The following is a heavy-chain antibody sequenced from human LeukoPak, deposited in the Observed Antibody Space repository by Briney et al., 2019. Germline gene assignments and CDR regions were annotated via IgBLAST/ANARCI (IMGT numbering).Heavy chain of an antibody. Sequence: SGGSLRLSCAASGFTFSSYAMSWVRQAPGKGLEWVSGISGSGVSTYYADSVKGRFTISRDNSKDTLYLQMNSLRAEDTALYYCAKDSSYTVYDAFDIWGQATMVTVSS. CDR2: ISGSGVST. D-gene: IGHD4-17*01. CDR1: GFTFSSYA. J-gene: IGHJ3*02. CDR3: AKDSSYTVYDAFDI. V-gene: IGHV3-23*01.